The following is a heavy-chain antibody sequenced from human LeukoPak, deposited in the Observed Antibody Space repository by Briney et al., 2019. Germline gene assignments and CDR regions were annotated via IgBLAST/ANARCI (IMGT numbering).Heavy chain of an antibody. J-gene: IGHJ4*02. V-gene: IGHV4-34*01. Sequence: WIGEINHSGMTNHNPSLKSRVTISVDTSKNEISLKVTPVSAADTAVYYCASVALATSNFNYWGQGILVTVSS. D-gene: IGHD5-24*01. CDR2: INHSGMT. CDR3: ASVALATSNFNY.